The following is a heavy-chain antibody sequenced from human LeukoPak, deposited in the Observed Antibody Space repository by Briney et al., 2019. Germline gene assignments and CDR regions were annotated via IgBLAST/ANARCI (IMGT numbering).Heavy chain of an antibody. CDR3: ARAEGYYYGSGATLDY. Sequence: ASVKVSCKASGYTFTGYYMHWVRQAPGQGLEWMGWINPNSGGTNYAQKFQGRVTMTRDTSISTAYMELSRLRSDDTAVYYCARAEGYYYGSGATLDYWGQGTLVTVSS. D-gene: IGHD3-10*01. CDR1: GYTFTGYY. CDR2: INPNSGGT. J-gene: IGHJ4*02. V-gene: IGHV1-2*02.